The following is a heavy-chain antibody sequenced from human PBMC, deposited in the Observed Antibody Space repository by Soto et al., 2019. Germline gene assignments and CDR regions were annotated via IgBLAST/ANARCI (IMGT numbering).Heavy chain of an antibody. J-gene: IGHJ6*02. CDR1: GGTFSSYA. Sequence: GASVKVSCKASGGTFSSYAISWVRQAPGQGLEWMGGIIPIFGTANYAQKFQGRVTITADESTSTAYMELSSLRSEDTAVYYCARVDTAMVIYYGMDVWGQGTTVTVSS. V-gene: IGHV1-69*13. CDR3: ARVDTAMVIYYGMDV. D-gene: IGHD5-18*01. CDR2: IIPIFGTA.